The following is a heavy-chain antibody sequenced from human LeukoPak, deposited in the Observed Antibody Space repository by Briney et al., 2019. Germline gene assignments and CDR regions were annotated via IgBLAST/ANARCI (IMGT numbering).Heavy chain of an antibody. V-gene: IGHV3-74*01. J-gene: IGHJ4*02. CDR3: AKVRCTSCYGYFDY. CDR1: GFTFSSYW. D-gene: IGHD2-2*01. CDR2: INSDGSST. Sequence: PGGSLRLSCAASGFTFSSYWMHWVRHAPGKGLVWVSRINSDGSSTNYADSAKGRFTISRDNAKNTLYLQMNSLRAEDTAVYYCAKVRCTSCYGYFDYWGQGTLVTVSS.